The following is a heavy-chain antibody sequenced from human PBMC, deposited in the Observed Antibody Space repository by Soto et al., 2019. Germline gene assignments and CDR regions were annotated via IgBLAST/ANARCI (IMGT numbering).Heavy chain of an antibody. CDR2: ISYDGSNK. CDR3: AKDSIVANNNNFDF. V-gene: IGHV3-30*18. CDR1: GFTFSSYG. Sequence: GGSPRLPCASSGFTFSSYGMHWVRQAPGKGLGWVAVISYDGSNKYYADSVKGRFTISRDHSKNTLYLQMNSLRAEDTAGYYCAKDSIVANNNNFDFWGKGTLVTVSA. J-gene: IGHJ4*02. D-gene: IGHD5-12*01.